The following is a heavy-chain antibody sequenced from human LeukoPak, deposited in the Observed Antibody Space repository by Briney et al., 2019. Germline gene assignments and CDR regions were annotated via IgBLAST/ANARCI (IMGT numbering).Heavy chain of an antibody. CDR3: ARDLVAVAGSDGIDY. V-gene: IGHV3-30-3*01. CDR2: ISYDGSNK. D-gene: IGHD6-19*01. Sequence: GRSLRLSCAASGFTFSSYAMHWVRQAPGKGLEWVAVISYDGSNKYYADSVEGRFTISRDNSKKTLYLQMNSLRAEDTAVYYCARDLVAVAGSDGIDYWGQGTLVTVSS. J-gene: IGHJ4*02. CDR1: GFTFSSYA.